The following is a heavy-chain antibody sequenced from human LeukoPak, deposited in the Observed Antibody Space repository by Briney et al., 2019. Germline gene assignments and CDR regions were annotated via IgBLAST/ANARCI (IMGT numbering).Heavy chain of an antibody. CDR1: GGSISSYY. CDR3: ARDREVRGVIGWFDP. J-gene: IGHJ5*02. D-gene: IGHD3-10*01. Sequence: SDTLSLTCTVSGGSISSYYWSWIRQPAGKGLEWIGRIDTRGWNNHNPSLKSRVTMSVNTSKNQFSLKLSSVTAADTAVYYCARDREVRGVIGWFDPWGQGTLGPVSS. V-gene: IGHV4-4*07. CDR2: IDTRGWN.